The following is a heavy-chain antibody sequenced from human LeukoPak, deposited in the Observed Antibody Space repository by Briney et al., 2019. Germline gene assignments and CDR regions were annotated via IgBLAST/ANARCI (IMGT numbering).Heavy chain of an antibody. CDR2: ISGRGGST. Sequence: PGGSLRLSCAASGFTFSPYAMTWVRQAPGEGLEWVSGISGRGGSTYYADSVKGRFTISRDNSKNTLYLQMNSLRAEDTAVYYCAKDHCSSSSCSHHFDYWGQGTLVTVSS. J-gene: IGHJ4*02. V-gene: IGHV3-23*01. CDR3: AKDHCSSSSCSHHFDY. D-gene: IGHD2-2*01. CDR1: GFTFSPYA.